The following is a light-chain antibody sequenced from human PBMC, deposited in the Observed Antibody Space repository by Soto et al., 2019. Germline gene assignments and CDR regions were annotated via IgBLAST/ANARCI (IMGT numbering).Light chain of an antibody. Sequence: EIVLTQSPGTLSLSPGGRATLSCRASQSVSSSYLAWYQQKPGQAPRLLNYGASSRATGIPDRFSGSGSGTDFTLTISRLEPEDFAMYYCQQYGRSPLVTFGQGTRLEIK. CDR1: QSVSSSY. J-gene: IGKJ5*01. CDR3: QQYGRSPLVT. CDR2: GAS. V-gene: IGKV3-20*01.